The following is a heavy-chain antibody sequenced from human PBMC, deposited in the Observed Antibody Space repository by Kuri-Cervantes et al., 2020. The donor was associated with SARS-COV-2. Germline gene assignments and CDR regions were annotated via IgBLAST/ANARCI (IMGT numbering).Heavy chain of an antibody. CDR1: GGSISSSSYY. Sequence: GSLRLSCTVSGGSISSSSYYWGWIRQPPGKGLEWIGEINHSGSTYYNPSLKSRVTISVDTSKNQFSLKLSSVTAADTAVYYCARHSSLVGDLDYWGQGTLVTVSS. CDR2: INHSGST. J-gene: IGHJ4*02. V-gene: IGHV4-39*01. CDR3: ARHSSLVGDLDY. D-gene: IGHD3-16*01.